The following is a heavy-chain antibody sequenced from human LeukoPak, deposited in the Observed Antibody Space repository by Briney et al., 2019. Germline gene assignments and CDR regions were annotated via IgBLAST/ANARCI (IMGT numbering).Heavy chain of an antibody. Sequence: SETLSLTCTVSGGSISSYYWSWIRQPPGKGLEWIGYIYYSGSTYYNPSLKSRVTISVDTSKNQFSLKLSSVTAADTAVYYCASYCSGGSCYWGDYWGQGTLVTVSS. J-gene: IGHJ4*02. CDR1: GGSISSYY. V-gene: IGHV4-59*06. CDR2: IYYSGST. CDR3: ASYCSGGSCYWGDY. D-gene: IGHD2-15*01.